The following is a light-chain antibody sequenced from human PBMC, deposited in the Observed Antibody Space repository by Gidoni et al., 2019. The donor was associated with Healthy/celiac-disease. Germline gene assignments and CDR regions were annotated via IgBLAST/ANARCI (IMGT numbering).Light chain of an antibody. CDR2: AAS. V-gene: IGKV1-39*01. J-gene: IGKJ2*03. Sequence: DIQMTQSPSSLSASVGDRVTITCRASQSISSYLHWYQQKPGKAPKLLIYAASSLQSGFPSRFSGSGSGTDFTLTISSPQPEDFATYYCQQSYSTPRYSFGQGTKLEIK. CDR1: QSISSY. CDR3: QQSYSTPRYS.